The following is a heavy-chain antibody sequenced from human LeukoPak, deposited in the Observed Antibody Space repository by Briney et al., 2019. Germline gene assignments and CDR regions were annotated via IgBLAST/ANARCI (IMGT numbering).Heavy chain of an antibody. D-gene: IGHD3-16*01. CDR2: IYYSGST. Sequence: SETLSLTCTVSGRSISSSRSYWGWIRQPPGKGLEWIGYIYYSGSTYYNPSLKSRVTISVDTSKNQFSLKLSSVTAADTAVYYCALSYVTDAFDIWGQGTMVTVSS. CDR1: GRSISSSRSY. J-gene: IGHJ3*02. CDR3: ALSYVTDAFDI. V-gene: IGHV4-30-4*08.